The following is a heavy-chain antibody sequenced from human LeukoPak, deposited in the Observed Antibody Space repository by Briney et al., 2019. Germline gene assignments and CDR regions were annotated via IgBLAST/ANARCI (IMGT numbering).Heavy chain of an antibody. CDR3: ARAKQWMPELNN. V-gene: IGHV1-46*01. J-gene: IGHJ4*02. Sequence: EASVKVSCKASGYTFTSYYMHWVRQAPGQGLEWMGIINPSGGSTSYAQKFQGRVTITADKSTSTAYMELSSLRSEDTAVYYCARAKQWMPELNNWGQGTLVTVSS. CDR2: INPSGGST. D-gene: IGHD5-12*01. CDR1: GYTFTSYY.